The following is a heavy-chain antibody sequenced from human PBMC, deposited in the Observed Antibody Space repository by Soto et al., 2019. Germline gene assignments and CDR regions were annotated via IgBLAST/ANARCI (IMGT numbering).Heavy chain of an antibody. V-gene: IGHV3-11*06. CDR1: GFTFSDYY. D-gene: IGHD3-22*01. CDR2: ISSSSSYT. CDR3: ARDYYDSSGYYPNSYYYGLDV. Sequence: QVQLVESGGGLVKPGGSLRLSCAASGFTFSDYYMSWIRQAPGKGLEWVSYISSSSSYTDYADSVKGQFTISRDNAKNSLYLQMNSLRAEDTAVYYCARDYYDSSGYYPNSYYYGLDVWAQGTTVTVSS. J-gene: IGHJ6*02.